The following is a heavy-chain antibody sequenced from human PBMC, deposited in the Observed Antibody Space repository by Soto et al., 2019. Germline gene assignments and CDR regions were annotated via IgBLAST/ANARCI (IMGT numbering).Heavy chain of an antibody. CDR3: ARDEGVDSGN. V-gene: IGHV1-3*04. CDR2: INTANDDT. D-gene: IGHD5-12*01. CDR1: GYTFSSSP. J-gene: IGHJ4*02. Sequence: SSVKVSCKASGYTFSSSPLHWVRQAPGQRPEWMGWINTANDDTKYSQKFQDRVTLTRDTSASTAYMEVSSLTPEDTAVYYCARDEGVDSGNWGQGTLVTVSA.